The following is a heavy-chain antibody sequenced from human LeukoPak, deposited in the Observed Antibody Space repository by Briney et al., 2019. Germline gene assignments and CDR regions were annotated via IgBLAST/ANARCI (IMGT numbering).Heavy chain of an antibody. J-gene: IGHJ3*02. CDR3: AKELPTVIYAFDI. V-gene: IGHV3-30*02. Sequence: PGGSLRLSCAASGFTFSSYGMHWVRQAPGKGLEWVAFIRYDGSNKYYADSVKGRFTISRDNSKNTLYLQMNSLRAEDTAVYYRAKELPTVIYAFDIWGQGTMVTVSS. D-gene: IGHD4-17*01. CDR2: IRYDGSNK. CDR1: GFTFSSYG.